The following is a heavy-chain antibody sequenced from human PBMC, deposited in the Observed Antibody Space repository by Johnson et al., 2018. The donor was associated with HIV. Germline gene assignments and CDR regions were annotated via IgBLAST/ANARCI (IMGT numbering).Heavy chain of an antibody. D-gene: IGHD1-26*01. J-gene: IGHJ3*02. CDR2: ISYDGSNK. CDR1: GFTFSNYA. Sequence: QVQLVESGGGVVQPGRSLRLSCAASGFTFSNYAMHWVRQAPGKGLEWVAVISYDGSNKYYADSVKGRFTISRDNSKNTLYLQMNSLRAEDPAVYYCARGPGRQERSRLRDAFDIWGQGTMVTVSS. CDR3: ARGPGRQERSRLRDAFDI. V-gene: IGHV3-30*04.